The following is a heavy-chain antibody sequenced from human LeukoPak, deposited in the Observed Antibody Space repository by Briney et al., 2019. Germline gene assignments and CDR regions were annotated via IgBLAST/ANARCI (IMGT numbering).Heavy chain of an antibody. CDR1: GGSISSSSYY. Sequence: PSETLPLTCTVSGGSISSSSYYWGWIRQPPGKGLEWIGSIYYSGSTYYNPSLKSRVTISVDTSKNQFSLKLSSVTAADTAVYYCARPDYSGYDWDWGQGTLVTVSS. V-gene: IGHV4-39*01. J-gene: IGHJ4*02. D-gene: IGHD5-12*01. CDR2: IYYSGST. CDR3: ARPDYSGYDWD.